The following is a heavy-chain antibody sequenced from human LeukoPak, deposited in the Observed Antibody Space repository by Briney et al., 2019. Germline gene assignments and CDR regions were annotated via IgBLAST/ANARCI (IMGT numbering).Heavy chain of an antibody. Sequence: PGGSLRLSCAPSGFTFSSYAMSWVRQPPGKGLEWVSGISGSGGSTYYAHCVKGLFTISRDTSTNTLYLQMNSLRAEDTAVYYCAKDGSGEGQFDYWGQGTLVTVSS. D-gene: IGHD2-15*01. CDR3: AKDGSGEGQFDY. J-gene: IGHJ4*02. V-gene: IGHV3-23*01. CDR2: ISGSGGST. CDR1: GFTFSSYA.